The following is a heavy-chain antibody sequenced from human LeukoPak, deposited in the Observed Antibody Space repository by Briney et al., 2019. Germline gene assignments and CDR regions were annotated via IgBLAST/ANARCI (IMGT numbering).Heavy chain of an antibody. CDR3: ARVAFRQTVTNQLDY. V-gene: IGHV1-46*01. Sequence: ASVKVSCKASGYTFTNYYIPWVRQAPGQGLEWIGLINPSGGSTSYAQRFQGRVTMTRDTSTSTVYMELSSLKSEDTAVYYCARVAFRQTVTNQLDYWGQGTLVTVSS. J-gene: IGHJ4*02. D-gene: IGHD1-14*01. CDR1: GYTFTNYY. CDR2: INPSGGST.